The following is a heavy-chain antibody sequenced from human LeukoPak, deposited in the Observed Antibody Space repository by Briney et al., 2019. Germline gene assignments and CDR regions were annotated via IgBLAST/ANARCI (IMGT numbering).Heavy chain of an antibody. CDR1: VGSFSGYY. Sequence: PSETLSLTCAVYVGSFSGYYWSWIRQPPGKGLEWVGEINHSGSANYNPSLKSRVTISVDTSKNQFSLKLSSVTAADTAVYYCAMGFRGYCSSTSCYAFDIWGQGTMVTVSS. J-gene: IGHJ3*02. V-gene: IGHV4-34*01. CDR3: AMGFRGYCSSTSCYAFDI. D-gene: IGHD2-2*01. CDR2: INHSGSA.